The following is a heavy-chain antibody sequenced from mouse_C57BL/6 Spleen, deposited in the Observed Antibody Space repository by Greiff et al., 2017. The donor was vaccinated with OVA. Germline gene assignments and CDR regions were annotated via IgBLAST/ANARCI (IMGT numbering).Heavy chain of an antibody. CDR2: ISSGGDYI. Sequence: EVQRVESGAGLVKPGGSLKLSCAASGFTFSSYAMSWVRQTPEKRLEWVAYISSGGDYIYYADTVKGRFTISRDNARNTLYLQMSSLKSEDTAMYYCTREEDYGSSFDYWGQGTTLTVSS. V-gene: IGHV5-9-1*02. CDR1: GFTFSSYA. D-gene: IGHD1-1*01. CDR3: TREEDYGSSFDY. J-gene: IGHJ2*01.